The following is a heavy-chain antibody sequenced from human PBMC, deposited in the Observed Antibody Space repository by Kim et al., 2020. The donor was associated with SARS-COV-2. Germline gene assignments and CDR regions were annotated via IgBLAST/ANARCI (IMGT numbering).Heavy chain of an antibody. CDR2: IYYSGST. CDR3: ARERPSYYYDSSGSNLPRRRYFDY. CDR1: GGSISSYY. D-gene: IGHD3-22*01. J-gene: IGHJ4*02. Sequence: SETLSLTCTVSGGSISSYYWSWIRQPPGKGLEWIGYIYYSGSTNYNPSLKSRVTISVDTSKNQFSLKLSSVTAADTAVYYCARERPSYYYDSSGSNLPRRRYFDYWGQGTLVTVSS. V-gene: IGHV4-59*13.